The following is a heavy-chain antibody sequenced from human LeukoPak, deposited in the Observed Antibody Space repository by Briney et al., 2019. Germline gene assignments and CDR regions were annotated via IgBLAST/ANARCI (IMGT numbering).Heavy chain of an antibody. CDR3: ARDSRVTIFGVVTIIQWDY. Sequence: GASVKVSCKASGYTFTGYYMHWVRQAPGQGLEWMGWINPNSGGTNYAQKFQGRVTMTRDTSISTAYMELSRLRSDDTAVYYCARDSRVTIFGVVTIIQWDYWGQGTLVTVSS. V-gene: IGHV1-2*02. J-gene: IGHJ4*02. CDR1: GYTFTGYY. CDR2: INPNSGGT. D-gene: IGHD3-3*01.